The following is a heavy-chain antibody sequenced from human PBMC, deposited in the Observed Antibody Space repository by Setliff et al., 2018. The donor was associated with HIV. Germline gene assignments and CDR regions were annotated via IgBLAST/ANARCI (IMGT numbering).Heavy chain of an antibody. D-gene: IGHD3-10*01. CDR2: FDPEDGET. CDR1: GYTLTELS. CDR3: ATDQISDGSGSYPKSYFDY. Sequence: GASVKVSCKVSGYTLTELSMHWVRQAPGKGLEWMGGFDPEDGETIYAQKSQGRVTMTEDTSTDTAYMELSSLRSEDTAVYYCATDQISDGSGSYPKSYFDYWGQGTLVTVSS. J-gene: IGHJ4*02. V-gene: IGHV1-24*01.